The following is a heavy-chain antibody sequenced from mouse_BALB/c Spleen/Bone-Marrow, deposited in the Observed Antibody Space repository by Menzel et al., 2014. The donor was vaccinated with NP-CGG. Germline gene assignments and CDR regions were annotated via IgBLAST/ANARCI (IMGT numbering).Heavy chain of an antibody. Sequence: EVQLAESGAELVKPGASVKLSCTASGFNIKDTYMHWVKQRPEQGLEWIGRIDPANGNTKYDPKFQGKATITADTSSNTAYLQLSSLTSEDTAVYYCASYRYAWYFDVWGAGTTVTVSS. V-gene: IGHV14-3*02. J-gene: IGHJ1*01. CDR2: IDPANGNT. CDR3: ASYRYAWYFDV. D-gene: IGHD2-14*01. CDR1: GFNIKDTY.